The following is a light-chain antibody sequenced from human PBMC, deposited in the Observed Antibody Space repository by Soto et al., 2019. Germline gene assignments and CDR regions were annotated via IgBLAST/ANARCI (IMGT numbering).Light chain of an antibody. CDR1: QDITND. CDR2: EES. J-gene: IGKJ4*01. CDR3: QQYDNVPLT. Sequence: DIQMTQSPSSLSASVGDRVTITCQASQDITNDLNWYQQKQWKAPKVLIYEESNLETGVPSRFSGSGSGTDFTFTISSLKPEDIATYFCQQYDNVPLTFGGGTKVEIK. V-gene: IGKV1-33*01.